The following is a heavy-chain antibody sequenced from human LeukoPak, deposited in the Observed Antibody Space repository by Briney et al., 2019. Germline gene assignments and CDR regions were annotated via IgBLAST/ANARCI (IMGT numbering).Heavy chain of an antibody. CDR2: IRSSSSYI. V-gene: IGHV3-21*01. CDR3: ARPGIAVAGEFFDY. D-gene: IGHD6-19*01. J-gene: IGHJ4*02. Sequence: GGSLRLSCAASGFTFSSYSLNWVRQAPGKGLEWVSFIRSSSSYIYYADSVKGRFTISRDNAKNSLYLQMNSLRAEDTAVYYCARPGIAVAGEFFDYWGQGTLVTVSS. CDR1: GFTFSSYS.